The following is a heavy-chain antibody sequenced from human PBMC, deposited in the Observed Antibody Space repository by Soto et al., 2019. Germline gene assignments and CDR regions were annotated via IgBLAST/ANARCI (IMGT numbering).Heavy chain of an antibody. V-gene: IGHV5-51*01. CDR2: IYPGYSDT. CDR3: ARHRYYDSSGLENWFDP. Sequence: PXEXLKIYCKCSGYXFTSYLLVWVRHMPGKGLEWIGIIYPGYSDTRYSPSFQCQVTISADKSISTAYLQWSSLKSSDTAMYYCARHRYYDSSGLENWFDPWGQGTLATVS. CDR1: GYXFTSYL. J-gene: IGHJ5*02. D-gene: IGHD3-22*01.